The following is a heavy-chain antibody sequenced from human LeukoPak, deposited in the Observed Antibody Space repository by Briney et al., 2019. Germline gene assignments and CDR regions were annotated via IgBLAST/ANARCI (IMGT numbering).Heavy chain of an antibody. CDR1: RYTFSNFG. V-gene: IGHV1-18*01. CDR3: ARDGTSTDDY. CDR2: ISGNNDNP. J-gene: IGHJ4*02. Sequence: ASVKVSCKASRYTFSNFGINWVRQATGQGLEWIAWISGNNDNPNYGQKFQGRFTVTTDSSTSTAYMELRYLRSDDTAVYYCARDGTSTDDYWGQGTLVTVSS. D-gene: IGHD2-2*01.